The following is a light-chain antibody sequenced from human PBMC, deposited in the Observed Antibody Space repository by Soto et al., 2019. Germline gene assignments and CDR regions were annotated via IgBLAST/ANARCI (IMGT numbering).Light chain of an antibody. V-gene: IGKV3-20*01. Sequence: EIVLTQSPGTLSLSPGERATLSCRASQSVSSTFLAWFQQKPGQAPRLLIYGVSTRATGIPDRFSGSGSGTDFTLTVSRLEPDDFGVYYCQQYGNSPYTFGQGTKLEIK. CDR1: QSVSSTF. J-gene: IGKJ2*01. CDR2: GVS. CDR3: QQYGNSPYT.